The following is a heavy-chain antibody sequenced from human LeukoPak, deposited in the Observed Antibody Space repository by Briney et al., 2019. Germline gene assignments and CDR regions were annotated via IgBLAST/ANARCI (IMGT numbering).Heavy chain of an antibody. CDR3: ARAYDSSWHNFDY. J-gene: IGHJ4*02. V-gene: IGHV3-30*03. Sequence: GGSLRLSCAASGFTFSSYGMHWVRQAPGKGLEWVAVISYDGSNKYYADSVKGRFTISRDNSKNTLYLEMDSLRGEDTAVYYCARAYDSSWHNFDYWGQGSLVTVSS. D-gene: IGHD6-13*01. CDR1: GFTFSSYG. CDR2: ISYDGSNK.